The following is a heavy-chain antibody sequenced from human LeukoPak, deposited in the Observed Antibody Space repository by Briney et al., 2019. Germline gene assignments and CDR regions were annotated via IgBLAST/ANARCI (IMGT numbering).Heavy chain of an antibody. CDR3: ARGHSPVTTKVSYFQH. CDR1: GGSIGNYY. D-gene: IGHD4-17*01. V-gene: IGHV4-59*12. J-gene: IGHJ1*01. Sequence: NPSETLSLTCTVSGGSIGNYYWSWIRQPPGKGLEWIAYVDYSGSTRYNPSLESRVTISVDTSKNQFSLKLTSVTAADTAVYYCARGHSPVTTKVSYFQHWGQGTLVTVSS. CDR2: VDYSGST.